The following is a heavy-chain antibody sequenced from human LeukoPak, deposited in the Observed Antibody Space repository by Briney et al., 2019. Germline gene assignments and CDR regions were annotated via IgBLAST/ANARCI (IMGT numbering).Heavy chain of an antibody. CDR1: GFTFSNFA. J-gene: IGHJ4*02. V-gene: IGHV3-23*01. CDR2: ISGSDGRL. D-gene: IGHD2-21*01. CDR3: AKESPYSSNRLYYFDY. Sequence: PGGSLRLSCAASGFTFSNFAMSWVRQTPEKGLEWVSAISGSDGRLFYADSVRGRFTIFRDNSKNTLSLQMNSLRADDTAVYFCAKESPYSSNRLYYFDYWGQGTLVTVSS.